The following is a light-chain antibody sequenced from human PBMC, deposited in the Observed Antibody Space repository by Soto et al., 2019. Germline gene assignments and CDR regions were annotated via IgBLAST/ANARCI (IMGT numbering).Light chain of an antibody. CDR3: QQYNSYSPYT. Sequence: DIQMTQSPSTLSASVGDRVTITCRASQSISSWLAWYQQKPGKAPKLLIYNASSLESGVPSRFSCSGSGTECTLTISGLQPDDFATYYCQQYNSYSPYTFGQGTKLEIK. CDR1: QSISSW. V-gene: IGKV1-5*01. CDR2: NAS. J-gene: IGKJ2*01.